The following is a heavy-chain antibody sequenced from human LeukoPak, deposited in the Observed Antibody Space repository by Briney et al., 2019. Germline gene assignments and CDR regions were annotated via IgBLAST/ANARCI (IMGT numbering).Heavy chain of an antibody. Sequence: GGSLRLSCAASGFTFSSYAMSWVRQAPGKGLEWVSAISGSGGSTYYADSVQGRFTISRDNSKNTLYLQMNSLRAEDTAVYYCAKDASSGSYYLDPYYFDYWGQGTLVTVSS. V-gene: IGHV3-23*01. D-gene: IGHD3-10*01. CDR1: GFTFSSYA. CDR3: AKDASSGSYYLDPYYFDY. J-gene: IGHJ4*02. CDR2: ISGSGGST.